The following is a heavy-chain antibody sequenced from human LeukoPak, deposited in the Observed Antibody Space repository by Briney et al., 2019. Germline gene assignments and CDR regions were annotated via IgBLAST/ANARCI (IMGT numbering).Heavy chain of an antibody. J-gene: IGHJ4*02. Sequence: GGSLRLSCAASGFTFSSFSMNWVRQAPGKGLEWVSYISGDTSTIYYADSVKGRFTISSDDPKNPLYLQMNSLRAEDTAVYYCVTGTAAVGLGYWGQGTLATVSS. D-gene: IGHD6-25*01. CDR3: VTGTAAVGLGY. V-gene: IGHV3-48*04. CDR1: GFTFSSFS. CDR2: ISGDTSTI.